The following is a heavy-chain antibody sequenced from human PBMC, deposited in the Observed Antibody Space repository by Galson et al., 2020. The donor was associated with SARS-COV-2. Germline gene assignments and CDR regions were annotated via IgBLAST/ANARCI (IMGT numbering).Heavy chain of an antibody. CDR2: IISSSSYI. V-gene: IGHV3-21*01. J-gene: IGHJ3*02. CDR1: GFTFSSYS. D-gene: IGHD3-22*01. Sequence: GESLKISCAASGFTFSSYSMNWVRQAPGKGLEWVSSIISSSSYIYYADSVKGRFTISRDNAKNSLYLQMNSLRAEDTAVYYCARARVVVIEDAFDIWGQGTMVTVSS. CDR3: ARARVVVIEDAFDI.